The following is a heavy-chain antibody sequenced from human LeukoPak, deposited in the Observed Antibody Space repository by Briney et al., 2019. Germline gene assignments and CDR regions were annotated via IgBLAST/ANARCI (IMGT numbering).Heavy chain of an antibody. Sequence: SVKVSCTASGGTFSSYAISWVRQAPGQGLEWMGRIFPIFGIANYAQKFQGRVTITADKSTSTAYMELSSLRSEDTAVYYCARDSNSLFDYWGQGTLVTVSS. J-gene: IGHJ4*02. V-gene: IGHV1-69*04. CDR2: IFPIFGIA. D-gene: IGHD5-24*01. CDR3: ARDSNSLFDY. CDR1: GGTFSSYA.